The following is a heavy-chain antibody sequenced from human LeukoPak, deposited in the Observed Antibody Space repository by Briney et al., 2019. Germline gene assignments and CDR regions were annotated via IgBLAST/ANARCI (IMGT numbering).Heavy chain of an antibody. J-gene: IGHJ4*02. CDR1: GGSLSSYS. D-gene: IGHD5-24*01. CDR2: IIPIFGAA. Sequence: ASVRVSCKASGGSLSSYSITWVRQAPGQGLEWMGGIIPIFGAANYAQRFQGRVAITADESTTTAYMELRSLRSEDTAVYYCARDGWDGYSGSYRDYWGQGTLVIVSS. V-gene: IGHV1-69*13. CDR3: ARDGWDGYSGSYRDY.